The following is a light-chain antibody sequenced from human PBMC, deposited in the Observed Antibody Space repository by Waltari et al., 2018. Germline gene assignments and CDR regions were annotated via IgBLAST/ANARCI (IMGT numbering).Light chain of an antibody. CDR2: GAS. CDR3: QQYNNWPRT. Sequence: EIVMTQSPATLSVSPGERATLSCRASQRVSSNLAWYQQKPGQAPRLLIYGASTRATGTPARFSGSGAGTEFTLTISSLQSEDFAVYYCQQYNNWPRTFGQGTKVEIK. V-gene: IGKV3-15*01. J-gene: IGKJ1*01. CDR1: QRVSSN.